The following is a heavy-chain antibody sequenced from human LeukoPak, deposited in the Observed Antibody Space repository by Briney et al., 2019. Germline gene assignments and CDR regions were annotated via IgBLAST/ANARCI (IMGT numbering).Heavy chain of an antibody. CDR3: ARDSVAVRPGWFDP. Sequence: ASVEVSCKASGYSFTTYGINWVRQAPGQGLEWLGWISVYNGNTKYPQKFQGRVTMTTDTSTSTAYMELRSLRSDDTAVYYCARDSVAVRPGWFDPWGQGTLVIVSS. CDR2: ISVYNGNT. J-gene: IGHJ5*02. V-gene: IGHV1-18*01. CDR1: GYSFTTYG. D-gene: IGHD6-6*01.